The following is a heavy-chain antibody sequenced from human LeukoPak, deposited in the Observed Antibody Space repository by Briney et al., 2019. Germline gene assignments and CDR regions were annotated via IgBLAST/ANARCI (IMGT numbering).Heavy chain of an antibody. J-gene: IGHJ4*02. V-gene: IGHV4-59*01. D-gene: IGHD5-24*01. CDR1: GGSISSYY. CDR3: ARFQRDGYLFFDY. Sequence: SETLSLTCTVSGGSISSYYWSWIRQPPGKGLEWIGYIYYSGSTNYNPSLKSRVTISVDTSKNQFSLKLSSVTAADTAVYYCARFQRDGYLFFDYWGQGTLVTVSS. CDR2: IYYSGST.